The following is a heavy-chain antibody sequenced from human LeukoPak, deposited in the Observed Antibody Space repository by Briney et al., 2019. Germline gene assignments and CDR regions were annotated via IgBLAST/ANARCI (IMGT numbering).Heavy chain of an antibody. D-gene: IGHD1-26*01. CDR1: GGSISSYY. CDR2: IYYSGTT. CDR3: ARSSGTYPSFDY. V-gene: IGHV4-59*01. J-gene: IGHJ4*02. Sequence: SETLSHTCTVSGGSISSYYWSWIRQPPGKGLEWIGYIYYSGTTDYNPSLKSRVTISVDTSNNQFSLKVSSVTAADTAVYYCARSSGTYPSFDYWGQRTLVTVSS.